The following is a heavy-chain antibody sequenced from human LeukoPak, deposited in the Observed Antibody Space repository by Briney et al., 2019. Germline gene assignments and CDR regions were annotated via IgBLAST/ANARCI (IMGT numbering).Heavy chain of an antibody. V-gene: IGHV3-30*04. CDR3: ARDLGGSGSYYKGWFDP. CDR1: GFTFSSYA. D-gene: IGHD3-10*01. Sequence: PGGSLRLSCAASGFTFSSYAMHWVRRAPGKGLGWVAVISYDGSNKYYSDSVKGRFTISRDNSKNTLYLQMNSLRAEDTAVYYCARDLGGSGSYYKGWFDPWGQGTLVTVSS. J-gene: IGHJ5*02. CDR2: ISYDGSNK.